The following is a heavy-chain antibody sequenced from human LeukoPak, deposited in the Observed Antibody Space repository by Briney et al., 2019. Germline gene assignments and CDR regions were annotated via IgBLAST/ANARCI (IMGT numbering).Heavy chain of an antibody. CDR1: GFTSSSYA. D-gene: IGHD3-22*01. J-gene: IGHJ4*02. CDR3: AKGALPYYYYDSSGYYFDY. V-gene: IGHV3-23*01. CDR2: ISGSGGST. Sequence: GGSLRLSCAASGFTSSSYAMSWVRQAPGKGLEWVSAISGSGGSTYYADSVKGRFTISRDNSKNTLYLQMNSLRAEDTAVYYCAKGALPYYYYDSSGYYFDYWGQGTLVTVSS.